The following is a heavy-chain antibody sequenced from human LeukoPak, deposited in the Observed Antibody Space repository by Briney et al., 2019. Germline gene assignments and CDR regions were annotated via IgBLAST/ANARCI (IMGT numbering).Heavy chain of an antibody. CDR2: IYHSGST. D-gene: IGHD3-10*01. CDR3: ARAPPYGSGSYYFDY. V-gene: IGHV4-4*02. CDR1: GGSISSSHW. Sequence: SETLSLTCVVSGGSISSSHWWSWVRQPPGTGLEWIGEIYHSGSTNYNPSLKSRVTISIDSSKNQFSLKLSSVTAADTAVYYCARAPPYGSGSYYFDYWGQGTLVTVSS. J-gene: IGHJ4*02.